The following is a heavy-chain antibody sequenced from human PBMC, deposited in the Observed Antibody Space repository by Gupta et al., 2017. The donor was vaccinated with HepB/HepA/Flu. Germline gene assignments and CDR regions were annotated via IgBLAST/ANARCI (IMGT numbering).Heavy chain of an antibody. CDR3: AKGTTGYYYYYMDV. J-gene: IGHJ6*03. CDR2: ISGSGRST. Sequence: EVQLLESGGGLVQPGGSLRLSCAAPGFIFSSYAMSWVRQARGKGLEWVSAISGSGRSTYYADSVKGRFTISRDNSKNTLYLQMNSLRAEDTAVYYCAKGTTGYYYYYMDVWGNGTTVTVSS. D-gene: IGHD1-7*01. V-gene: IGHV3-23*01. CDR1: GFIFSSYA.